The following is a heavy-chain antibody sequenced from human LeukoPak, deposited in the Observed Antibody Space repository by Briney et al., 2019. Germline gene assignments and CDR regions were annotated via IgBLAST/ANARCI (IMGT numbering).Heavy chain of an antibody. Sequence: PGGSLRLSCAASGFTFDDYAMHWVRQAPGEGLEWVSLISGDGGSTYYADSVKGRFTISRDDSKNSLYLQMNSLRAEDTALYYCAKADYYDSSGFFDYWGQGTLVTVSS. D-gene: IGHD3-22*01. V-gene: IGHV3-43*02. J-gene: IGHJ4*02. CDR1: GFTFDDYA. CDR2: ISGDGGST. CDR3: AKADYYDSSGFFDY.